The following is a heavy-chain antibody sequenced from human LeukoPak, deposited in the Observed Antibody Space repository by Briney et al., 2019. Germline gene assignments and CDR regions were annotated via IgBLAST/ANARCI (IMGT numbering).Heavy chain of an antibody. D-gene: IGHD3-22*01. CDR2: IYYSGST. CDR1: GGSISSYY. CDR3: ARGRGYDSSGYYVGWY. J-gene: IGHJ4*02. V-gene: IGHV4-59*01. Sequence: SETLSLTCTVSGGSISSYYWSWIRQPPGKGLEWIGYIYYSGSTNYNPSLKSRVTISVDTSKNQFSLKLSSVTAEDTAVYYCARGRGYDSSGYYVGWYWGQGTLVTVSS.